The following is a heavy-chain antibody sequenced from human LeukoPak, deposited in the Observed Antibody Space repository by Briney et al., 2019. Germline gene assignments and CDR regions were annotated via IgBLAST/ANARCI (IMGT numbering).Heavy chain of an antibody. D-gene: IGHD3-10*01. CDR1: GGSFSGYY. V-gene: IGHV4-34*01. CDR3: ARAVRYGSGSWWFDP. CDR2: INHSGST. J-gene: IGHJ5*02. Sequence: SETLSLTCAVYGGSFSGYYWSWIRQPPGKGLEWIGEINHSGSTNYNPSLKSRVTISVDTSKNQFSLKLSSVTAADTAVYYCARAVRYGSGSWWFDPWGQGTLVTVSS.